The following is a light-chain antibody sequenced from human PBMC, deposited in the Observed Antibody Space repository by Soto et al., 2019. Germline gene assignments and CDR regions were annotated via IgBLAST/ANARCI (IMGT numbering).Light chain of an antibody. V-gene: IGKV3-15*01. CDR3: QQYENWPPLT. CDR1: QSITNN. J-gene: IGKJ4*01. CDR2: GAS. Sequence: EIVMTQSPATLSVSPGERATLSCRASQSITNNLAWYQQKPGQAPRLLIYGASTRATGIPARFSGRGSGTEFTLTINSLQSEDFAVYYCQQYENWPPLTFGGGTKVEIK.